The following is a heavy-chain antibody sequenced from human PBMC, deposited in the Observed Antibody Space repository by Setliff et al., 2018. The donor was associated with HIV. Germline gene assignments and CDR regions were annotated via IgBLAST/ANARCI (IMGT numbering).Heavy chain of an antibody. Sequence: GESLKISCQWSGFNFRTSWIGWVRQMPGKGLEWMGIIYPDDSETRYSPSFQGQVTMSADKSITTAYLQWTSLKASDTAVYYCVRRVGGRGYYFDYWGQGTPVTVSS. D-gene: IGHD3-10*01. CDR1: GFNFRTSW. CDR2: IYPDDSET. J-gene: IGHJ4*02. V-gene: IGHV5-51*01. CDR3: VRRVGGRGYYFDY.